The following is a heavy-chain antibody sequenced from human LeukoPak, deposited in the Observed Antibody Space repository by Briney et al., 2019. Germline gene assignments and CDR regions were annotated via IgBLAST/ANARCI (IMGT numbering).Heavy chain of an antibody. Sequence: SETLSLTCAVYGGSFSGYYWSWIRQPPGKGLEWIGEINHSGSTNYNPSLKSRVTISVDTPKNQFSLKLSSVTAADTAVYYCARGGPVWWLRTNWFDPWGQGTLVTVSS. D-gene: IGHD5-12*01. CDR1: GGSFSGYY. V-gene: IGHV4-34*01. CDR3: ARGGPVWWLRTNWFDP. J-gene: IGHJ5*02. CDR2: INHSGST.